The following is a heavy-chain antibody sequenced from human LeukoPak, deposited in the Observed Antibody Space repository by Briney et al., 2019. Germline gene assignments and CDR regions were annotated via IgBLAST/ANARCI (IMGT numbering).Heavy chain of an antibody. CDR1: GFTFSNAW. CDR3: TTDLFGYCSSTSCRFGPGVADIVATTGGY. Sequence: GGSLRLSCAASGFTFSNAWMSWVRQAPGKGLEWVGRIKSKTDGGTTDYAAPVKGRFTISRDDSKNTLYLQMNSLKTEDTAVYYCTTDLFGYCSSTSCRFGPGVADIVATTGGYWGQGTLVTVSS. CDR2: IKSKTDGGTT. J-gene: IGHJ4*02. D-gene: IGHD2-2*03. V-gene: IGHV3-15*01.